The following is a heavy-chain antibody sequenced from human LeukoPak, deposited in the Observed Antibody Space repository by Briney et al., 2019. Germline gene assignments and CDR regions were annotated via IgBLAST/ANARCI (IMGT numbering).Heavy chain of an antibody. CDR3: TRVRGEYYMDV. J-gene: IGHJ6*03. D-gene: IGHD3-10*01. CDR1: GFTFSSYN. Sequence: GGSLRLSCAVSGFTFSSYNMNWVRQAPGKGLEGVSYITYITSSSSSTYYADSVKGRFTISRDNAKNSLYLQMNSLGAEDTAVYFCTRVRGEYYMDVWGKGTTVTVSS. CDR2: ITYITSSSSST. V-gene: IGHV3-48*01.